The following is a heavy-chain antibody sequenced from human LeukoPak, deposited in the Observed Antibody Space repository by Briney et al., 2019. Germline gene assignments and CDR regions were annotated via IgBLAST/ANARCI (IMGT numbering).Heavy chain of an antibody. V-gene: IGHV3-30*03. J-gene: IGHJ4*02. D-gene: IGHD3-22*01. CDR2: ISYDGSNK. CDR3: AREKPFYDSSGYYYPIAFDY. Sequence: PGRSLRPSCAASGFTFSSYGMHWVRQAPGKGLEWVAVISYDGSNKYYADSVKGRFTVSRDNSKNTLYLQMNSLRAEDTALYYCAREKPFYDSSGYYYPIAFDYWGQGTLVTVSS. CDR1: GFTFSSYG.